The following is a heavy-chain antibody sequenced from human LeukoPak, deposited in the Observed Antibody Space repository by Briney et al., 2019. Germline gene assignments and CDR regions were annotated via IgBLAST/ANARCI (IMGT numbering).Heavy chain of an antibody. D-gene: IGHD2-15*01. CDR1: GYSISSGYY. Sequence: SETLSLTCTVSGYSISSGYYWGWIRQPPGKGLEWIGSIYRSGSTYYNPSLKSRVTISLDTSKNQFSLKLNSVTAADPAVYYCARSTYSSALDYWGQGTLVTVS. V-gene: IGHV4-38-2*02. J-gene: IGHJ4*02. CDR3: ARSTYSSALDY. CDR2: IYRSGST.